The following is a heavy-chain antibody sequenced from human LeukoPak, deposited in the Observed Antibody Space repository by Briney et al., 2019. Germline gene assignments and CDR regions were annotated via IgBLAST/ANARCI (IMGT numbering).Heavy chain of an antibody. D-gene: IGHD3-10*01. CDR3: ARVSGFYYYGSGTANYYYYGMDV. CDR2: FYHSGNT. V-gene: IGHV4-59*12. J-gene: IGHJ6*02. CDR1: GDSISSYF. Sequence: PSETLSLTCTVSGDSISSYFWSWVRQPTGKGLEWIGYFYHSGNTNYNPSLKSRVTISVDTSKNQFSLKLSSVTAADTAVYYCARVSGFYYYGSGTANYYYYGMDVWGQGTTVTVSS.